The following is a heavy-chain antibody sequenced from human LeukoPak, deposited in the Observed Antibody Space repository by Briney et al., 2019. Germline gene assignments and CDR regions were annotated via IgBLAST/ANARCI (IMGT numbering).Heavy chain of an antibody. V-gene: IGHV1-18*01. J-gene: IGHJ5*02. CDR1: GYTFTSYG. D-gene: IGHD2-2*01. CDR2: ISAYNGNT. Sequence: ASVKVSCKASGYTFTSYGISWVRQAPGQGLEWMGWISAYNGNTNYAQKLQGRVTMTTDTSTGTAYMELRSLRSDDTAVYYCARDGCSSTSCYVQNWFDPWGQGTLVTVSS. CDR3: ARDGCSSTSCYVQNWFDP.